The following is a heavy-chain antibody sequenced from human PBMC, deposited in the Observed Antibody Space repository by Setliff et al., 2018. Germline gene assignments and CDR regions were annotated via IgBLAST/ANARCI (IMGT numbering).Heavy chain of an antibody. J-gene: IGHJ3*02. CDR2: ISVYNGKT. Sequence: GASVKVSCKASGYTFTSYGFSWVRQAPGQGLEWMGWISVYNGKTKYAQKFQGRVTMTTDTSTRTAYMELRSLRSDDTAVYYCARDRRMGEERGHAFDIWGQGTMVTVSS. CDR3: ARDRRMGEERGHAFDI. CDR1: GYTFTSYG. D-gene: IGHD3-16*01. V-gene: IGHV1-18*01.